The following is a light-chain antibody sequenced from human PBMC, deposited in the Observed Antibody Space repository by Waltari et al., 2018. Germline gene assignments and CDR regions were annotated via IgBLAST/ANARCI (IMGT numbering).Light chain of an antibody. CDR3: QQYYSTPWT. V-gene: IGKV4-1*01. J-gene: IGKJ1*01. CDR2: WAS. CDR1: PSVLYSSNNKNY. Sequence: DIVMTQSPDSLAVSLGERATINRKSSPSVLYSSNNKNYIAWYQQKPGQPPKLLIYWASTRESGVPDRFSGSGSGTDFTLTISSLQAEDVAVYYCQQYYSTPWTFGQGTKVEIK.